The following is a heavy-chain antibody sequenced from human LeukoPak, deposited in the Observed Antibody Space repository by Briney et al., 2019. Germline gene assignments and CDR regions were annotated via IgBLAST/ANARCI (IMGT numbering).Heavy chain of an antibody. CDR1: GFTFSSYW. J-gene: IGHJ4*02. CDR2: VSSSSSYI. V-gene: IGHV3-21*01. CDR3: ARARASYNPFDY. Sequence: GSLRLSCAASGFTFSSYWMNWVRQAPGKGLEWVSSVSSSSSYIYYADSVKGRFTISRDNAKNSLYLQMNSLRAEDTAVYYCARARASYNPFDYWGQGTLVTVSS. D-gene: IGHD5-24*01.